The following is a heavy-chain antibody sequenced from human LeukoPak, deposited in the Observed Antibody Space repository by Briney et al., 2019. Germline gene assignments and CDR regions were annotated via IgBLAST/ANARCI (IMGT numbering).Heavy chain of an antibody. J-gene: IGHJ4*02. Sequence: GGSLRLSCAASGFTFSSYGMHWVRQAPGKGLEGVAVISYDGSNKYYADSVKGRFTISRDNSKNTLYLQMNSLRAEDTAVYYCAKNYLYGSGEGIDYWGQGTLVTVSS. CDR1: GFTFSSYG. V-gene: IGHV3-30*18. CDR2: ISYDGSNK. D-gene: IGHD3-10*01. CDR3: AKNYLYGSGEGIDY.